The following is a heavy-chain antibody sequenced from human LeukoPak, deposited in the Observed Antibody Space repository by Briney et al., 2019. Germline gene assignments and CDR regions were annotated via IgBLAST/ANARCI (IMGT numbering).Heavy chain of an antibody. CDR2: IWYDGSNK. J-gene: IGHJ4*02. V-gene: IGHV3-33*01. CDR3: ARDLSPHYSSGCDY. CDR1: GFTFSSYG. D-gene: IGHD6-19*01. Sequence: PGRSLRLSCAASGFTFSSYGMHWVRQAPGKGLEWVAVIWYDGSNKYYADSVKGRFTISRDNSKNTLYLQMNSLRAEDTAVYYCARDLSPHYSSGCDYWGQGTLVTVSS.